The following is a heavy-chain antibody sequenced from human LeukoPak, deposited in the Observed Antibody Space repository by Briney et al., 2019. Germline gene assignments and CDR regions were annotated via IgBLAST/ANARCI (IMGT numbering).Heavy chain of an antibody. CDR1: GASISSDY. CDR2: IFFSGST. J-gene: IGHJ3*02. Sequence: SETLSLTCAVSGASISSDYWSWIRQPPGKGLEWIGYIFFSGSTNYNPSLKSRVTMSVDTSKNQFSLNLSSVTAADTAVYYCARGEMATIEDAFDIWGQGTMVTVSS. D-gene: IGHD5-24*01. V-gene: IGHV4-59*01. CDR3: ARGEMATIEDAFDI.